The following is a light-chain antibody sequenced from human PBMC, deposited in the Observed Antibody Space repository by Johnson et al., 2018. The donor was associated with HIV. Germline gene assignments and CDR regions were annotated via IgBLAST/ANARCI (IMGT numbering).Light chain of an antibody. CDR1: SSNIGNNY. CDR2: DNN. Sequence: VLTQPPSVSAAPGQKVTISCSGSSSNIGNNYVSWYQQLPGTAPKLLIYDNNKRPSGIPDRFSGSKSGTSATLGITGLQTGDEADYYCGTWDGSLSAGVFGTWTKVTVL. CDR3: GTWDGSLSAGV. V-gene: IGLV1-51*01. J-gene: IGLJ1*01.